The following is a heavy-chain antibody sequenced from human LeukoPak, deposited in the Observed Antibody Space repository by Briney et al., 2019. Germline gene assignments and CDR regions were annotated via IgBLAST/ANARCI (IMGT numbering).Heavy chain of an antibody. CDR1: KFTFTNYW. CDR2: IKEDGTEK. D-gene: IGHD3/OR15-3a*01. Sequence: PGGSLRLSCVAPKFTFTNYWMTWVRQAPGKGLEWVANIKEDGTEKHYADSVKGRFTISRGNTENSVYLQMNSLRVEDTAVYFCAGGEGWTAEDWGQGTQVTVSS. J-gene: IGHJ4*02. V-gene: IGHV3-7*03. CDR3: AGGEGWTAED.